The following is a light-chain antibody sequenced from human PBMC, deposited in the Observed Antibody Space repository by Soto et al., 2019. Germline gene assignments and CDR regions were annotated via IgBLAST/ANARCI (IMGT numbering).Light chain of an antibody. Sequence: DIPMTQSPSTLSGSVGDRVTITCRASQTMSSWLAWYQQKPGKAPKLLIYKTSTLKSGVPSSFSGSGSGTEFTLTISSMQPDDFATYYCQHYNSYSEAFGQGTKVELK. CDR2: KTS. CDR3: QHYNSYSEA. J-gene: IGKJ1*01. CDR1: QTMSSW. V-gene: IGKV1-5*03.